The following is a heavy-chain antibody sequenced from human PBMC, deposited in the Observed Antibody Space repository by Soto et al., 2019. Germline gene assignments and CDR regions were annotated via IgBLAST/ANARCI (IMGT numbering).Heavy chain of an antibody. D-gene: IGHD3-22*01. CDR2: ISTYNGNT. CDR3: ARGPTDYYDNSANHFLDY. CDR1: GYTFITYG. J-gene: IGHJ4*02. V-gene: IGHV1-18*01. Sequence: ASVKVSCKASGYTFITYGVSWVRQAPGQGLDWLGWISTYNGNTRYAERLQGRVTMTTDTTTNTAYMELRNLRSDDTAVYYCARGPTDYYDNSANHFLDYWGQGTLVTAPQ.